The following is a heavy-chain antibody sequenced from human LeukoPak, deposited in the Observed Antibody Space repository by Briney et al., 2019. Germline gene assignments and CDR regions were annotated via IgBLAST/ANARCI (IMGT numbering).Heavy chain of an antibody. CDR2: TYRTGST. Sequence: SETLSLTCTVSGGSISSGAYWGWVRQPPGNGLEWIATTYRTGSTYYNPSLESRVTISIDTSKNQFSLKLNSVTAADTAVYYCANSWYFYDSSGLPKADAFDRWGQGTLVTVSS. D-gene: IGHD3-22*01. J-gene: IGHJ3*01. CDR1: GGSISSGAY. CDR3: ANSWYFYDSSGLPKADAFDR. V-gene: IGHV4-38-2*02.